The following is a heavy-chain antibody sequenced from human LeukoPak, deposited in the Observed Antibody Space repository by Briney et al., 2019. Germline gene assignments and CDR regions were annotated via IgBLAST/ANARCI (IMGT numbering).Heavy chain of an antibody. D-gene: IGHD2-15*01. J-gene: IGHJ5*02. Sequence: SETLSLTCTVSGGSISSYYWSWIRQPAGKGLEWIGRIYTSGSTNYNPSLKSRVTMSVDTSKNQFSLKLSSVTAADTAVYYCARDLTVVVVAATRYNWFDPWGQRTLVTVSS. CDR2: IYTSGST. CDR3: ARDLTVVVVAATRYNWFDP. V-gene: IGHV4-4*07. CDR1: GGSISSYY.